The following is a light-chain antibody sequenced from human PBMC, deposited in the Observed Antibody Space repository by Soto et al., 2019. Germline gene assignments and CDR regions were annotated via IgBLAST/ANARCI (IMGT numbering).Light chain of an antibody. V-gene: IGKV3-15*01. CDR3: QQYNNWPPVT. CDR2: GAS. Sequence: EIVMTQSPATLSVSPGGRVTLSCRAGQSITTNLAWYQQKPGQAPRLLIYGASMRATGIPARFSGSGSGTDFTLTISSLQSEDFAIYYCQQYNNWPPVTFGQGTRLEIK. CDR1: QSITTN. J-gene: IGKJ5*01.